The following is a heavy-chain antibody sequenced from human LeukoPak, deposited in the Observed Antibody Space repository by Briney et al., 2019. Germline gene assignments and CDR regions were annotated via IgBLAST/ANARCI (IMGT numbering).Heavy chain of an antibody. CDR1: GFTFSDYY. CDR2: ISGSSYT. CDR3: ARVPAAAGTGGWFDP. D-gene: IGHD6-13*01. J-gene: IGHJ5*02. Sequence: PGGSLRLSCAASGFTFSDYYMSWIRQAPGRGLEWVSYISGSSYTNYADSVKGRFTISGDNAKNSLYLQMNSLRAEDTAVYYCARVPAAAGTGGWFDPWGQGTLVTVSS. V-gene: IGHV3-11*06.